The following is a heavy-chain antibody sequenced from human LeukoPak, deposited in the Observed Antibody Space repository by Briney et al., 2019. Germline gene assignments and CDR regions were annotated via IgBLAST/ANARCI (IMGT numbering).Heavy chain of an antibody. D-gene: IGHD3-22*01. CDR3: ASADYYDSSGYYY. CDR1: GFTFSSYS. V-gene: IGHV3-21*01. Sequence: GGSLRLPCAASGFTFSSYSMNWVRQAPGKGLEWVSSISSSSSYIYYADSVKGRFTISRDNAKNSLYLQMNSLRAEDTAVYYCASADYYDSSGYYYWGQGTLVTVSS. CDR2: ISSSSSYI. J-gene: IGHJ4*02.